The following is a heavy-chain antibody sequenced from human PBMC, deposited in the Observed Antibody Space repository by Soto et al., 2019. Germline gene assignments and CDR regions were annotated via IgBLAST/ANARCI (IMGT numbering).Heavy chain of an antibody. V-gene: IGHV4-31*03. CDR3: ARAVNAGYCSGGSCGPSYYYGMDV. CDR1: GGSISSGGYY. J-gene: IGHJ6*02. Sequence: PSETLSLTCTVSGGSISSGGYYWSWIRQHPGKGLEWIGYIYYSGSTYYNPSLKSRVTISVDTSKNQFSLKLSSVTAADTAVYYCARAVNAGYCSGGSCGPSYYYGMDVWGQGTTVTVSS. CDR2: IYYSGST. D-gene: IGHD2-15*01.